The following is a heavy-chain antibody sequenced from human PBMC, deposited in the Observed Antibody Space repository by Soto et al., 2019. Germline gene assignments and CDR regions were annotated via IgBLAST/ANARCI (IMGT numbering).Heavy chain of an antibody. CDR2: ISAVNGDT. V-gene: IGHV1-3*01. CDR3: ARAHSSGWYFEY. Sequence: ASVKVSCKASGYPFRNYAGHWVRQAPGQGLEWMGWISAVNGDTKYSQKFQGRVTLTRDRSATTAYMELSSLTYEDTAVYYCARAHSSGWYFEYWGQGTLVTVSS. J-gene: IGHJ4*02. D-gene: IGHD6-19*01. CDR1: GYPFRNYA.